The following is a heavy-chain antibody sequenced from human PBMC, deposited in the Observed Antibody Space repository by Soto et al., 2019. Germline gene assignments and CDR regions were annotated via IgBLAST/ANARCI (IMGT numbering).Heavy chain of an antibody. D-gene: IGHD3-10*01. CDR1: GGSISSSNW. J-gene: IGHJ5*02. CDR3: ARRGITMVRGNWFDP. V-gene: IGHV4-4*02. CDR2: IYHSGST. Sequence: SETLSLTCAVSGGSISSSNWWSWVRQPPGKGLEWIGEIYHSGSTNYNPSLKSRVTISVDKSKNQFSLKLSSVTAADTAVYYCARRGITMVRGNWFDPWGQGTLVTVSS.